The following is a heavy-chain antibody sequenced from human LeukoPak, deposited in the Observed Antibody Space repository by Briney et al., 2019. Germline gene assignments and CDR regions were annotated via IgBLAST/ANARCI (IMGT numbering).Heavy chain of an antibody. CDR2: MNPNSGNT. J-gene: IGHJ5*02. CDR3: ARDAVVAATPNWFDP. CDR1: GYTFTNYD. Sequence: GASVKVSCKASGYTFTNYDINWVRQATGQGLEWMGWMNPNSGNTGYAQQFQGRVSMTRDTSIGTAYMELSSLRSEDTAVYYCARDAVVAATPNWFDPWGQGTLVTVSS. V-gene: IGHV1-8*01. D-gene: IGHD2-15*01.